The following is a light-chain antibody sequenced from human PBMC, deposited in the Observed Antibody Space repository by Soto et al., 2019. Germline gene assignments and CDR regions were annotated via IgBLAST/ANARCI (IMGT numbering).Light chain of an antibody. Sequence: DIVMTQSPLSLPVTPGEPASISCRSSQSLLHSNGYNYLDWYLQKPGQSPQLLIYLGSNRSSGVPDRFSGSGSGTDFTLKISRVEAEDVGVYYCMQALQTVYTFGXGTX. CDR3: MQALQTVYT. V-gene: IGKV2-28*01. J-gene: IGKJ2*01. CDR1: QSLLHSNGYNY. CDR2: LGS.